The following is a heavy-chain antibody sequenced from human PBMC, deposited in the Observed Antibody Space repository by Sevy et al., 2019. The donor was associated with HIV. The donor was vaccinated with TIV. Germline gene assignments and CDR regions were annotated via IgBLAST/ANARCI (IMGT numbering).Heavy chain of an antibody. CDR1: GFTFNNAW. V-gene: IGHV3-15*01. J-gene: IGHJ5*02. CDR3: CTEGNVLLAEGWGHWFDP. D-gene: IGHD2-8*01. Sequence: GGSLRLSCAASGFTFNNAWMSWVRQAPGKGLEWIGRIKNKPDGGTTDYAAPVKGRFTISRDDSKNTLYLQMNSLKTEDTAVYYCCTEGNVLLAEGWGHWFDPWVQGTLVTVSS. CDR2: IKNKPDGGTT.